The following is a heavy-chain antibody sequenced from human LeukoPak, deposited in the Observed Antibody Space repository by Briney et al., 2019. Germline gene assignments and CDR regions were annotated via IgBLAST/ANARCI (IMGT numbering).Heavy chain of an antibody. V-gene: IGHV1-69*05. CDR3: ARGRGSYYFDAFDI. CDR2: IIPIFGTA. CDR1: GGTFSSYA. D-gene: IGHD1-26*01. Sequence: SVKVSCKASGGTFSSYAISWVRQAPGQGLEWMGGIIPIFGTANYAQKFQGRVTITTDESTSTAYMELSSLRSEDTAVYYCARGRGSYYFDAFDIWGQGTMVTVSS. J-gene: IGHJ3*02.